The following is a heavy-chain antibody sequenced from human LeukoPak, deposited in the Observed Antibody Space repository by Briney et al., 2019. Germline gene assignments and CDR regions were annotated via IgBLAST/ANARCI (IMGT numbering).Heavy chain of an antibody. D-gene: IGHD4-17*01. CDR2: ISYDGSNK. CDR3: AKEYYGDYGDAFDI. J-gene: IGHJ3*02. V-gene: IGHV3-30-3*01. Sequence: PGGSLRLSCAASGFTFSNYAMHWVRQASGKGLEWVALISYDGSNKYYADSVKGRFTISRDNSKNTLYLQMNSLRAEDTAVYYCAKEYYGDYGDAFDIWGQGTMVTVSS. CDR1: GFTFSNYA.